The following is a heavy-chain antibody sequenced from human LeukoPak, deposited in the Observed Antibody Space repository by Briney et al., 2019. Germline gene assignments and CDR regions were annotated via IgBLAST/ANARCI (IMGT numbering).Heavy chain of an antibody. V-gene: IGHV7-4-1*02. CDR3: TREDTAAHLDV. Sequence: GASVKVSCKTSGYTFTSYAMNWVRQAPGQRLEWMGWINTNTGNPTYAQGFTGRFVFSLDTSVSTAYLQISSLKAEDTAVYYCTREDTAAHLDVWGQGTTVTVSS. CDR1: GYTFTSYA. CDR2: INTNTGNP. J-gene: IGHJ6*02.